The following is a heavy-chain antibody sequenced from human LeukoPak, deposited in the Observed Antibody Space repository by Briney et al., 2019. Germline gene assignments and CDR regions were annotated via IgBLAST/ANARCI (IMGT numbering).Heavy chain of an antibody. Sequence: PSETLSLTCAVYGGSFSGYYWSWIRQPPGKGLEWIGETNHSGSTNYNPSLKSRVTISVDTSKSQFSLKLSSVTAADTAVYYCARGRAAGPFNYWGQGTLVTVSS. J-gene: IGHJ4*02. V-gene: IGHV4-34*01. CDR1: GGSFSGYY. CDR3: ARGRAAGPFNY. CDR2: TNHSGST. D-gene: IGHD6-13*01.